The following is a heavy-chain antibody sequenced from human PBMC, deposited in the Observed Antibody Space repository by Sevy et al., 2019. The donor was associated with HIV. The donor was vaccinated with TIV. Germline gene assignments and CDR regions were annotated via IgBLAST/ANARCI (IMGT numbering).Heavy chain of an antibody. CDR3: AKEGAYSYTTYFDY. D-gene: IGHD1-26*01. CDR1: GFSFSGYA. Sequence: GGSLRLSCAASGFSFSGYAIHWVRQAPGKGLEWVAVISFDGSNKYYADSVKGRFTISRDNSKNTLFLQMNSLRAEDTAVYYCAKEGAYSYTTYFDYWSQGTVVTVSS. V-gene: IGHV3-30*18. CDR2: ISFDGSNK. J-gene: IGHJ4*02.